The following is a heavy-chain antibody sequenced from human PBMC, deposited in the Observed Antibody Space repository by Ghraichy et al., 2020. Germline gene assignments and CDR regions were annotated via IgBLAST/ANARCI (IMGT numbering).Heavy chain of an antibody. V-gene: IGHV4-59*01. CDR3: ARARLTAVAGIYYFDY. CDR1: GGSISSYY. J-gene: IGHJ4*02. Sequence: SETLSLTCTVSGGSISSYYWSWIRQPPGKGLEWIGYIYYSGSTNYNPSLKSRVTISVDTSKNQFSLKLSSVTAADTAVYYCARARLTAVAGIYYFDYWGQGTLVTVSS. CDR2: IYYSGST. D-gene: IGHD6-19*01.